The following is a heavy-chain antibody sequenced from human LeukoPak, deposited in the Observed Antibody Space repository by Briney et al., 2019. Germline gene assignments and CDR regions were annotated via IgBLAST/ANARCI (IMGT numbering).Heavy chain of an antibody. Sequence: ASVKVSCKASGYTFTSYGISWVRQAPGQGLEWMGWISAYNGNTNYAQKLQGRVTMTTDTSTSTAYMELRSLRSDATAVYYCAAIVNSGWYRYFDYWGQGTLVTVSS. D-gene: IGHD6-19*01. CDR1: GYTFTSYG. CDR2: ISAYNGNT. J-gene: IGHJ4*02. V-gene: IGHV1-18*01. CDR3: AAIVNSGWYRYFDY.